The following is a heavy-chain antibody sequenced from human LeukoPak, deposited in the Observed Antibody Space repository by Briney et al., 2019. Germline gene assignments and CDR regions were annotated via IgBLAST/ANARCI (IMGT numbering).Heavy chain of an antibody. Sequence: GGSLRLSCATSGFTFGTYAMSWVRQGPGKGLEWVARISNAAGTTNYADSVRGRFTISRDNSQNTLYLQMSSLGVEDTAEYYCAKDGLRGYDFDSWGQGTLVIVSS. CDR1: GFTFGTYA. D-gene: IGHD5-12*01. CDR2: ISNAAGTT. J-gene: IGHJ5*01. V-gene: IGHV3-23*01. CDR3: AKDGLRGYDFDS.